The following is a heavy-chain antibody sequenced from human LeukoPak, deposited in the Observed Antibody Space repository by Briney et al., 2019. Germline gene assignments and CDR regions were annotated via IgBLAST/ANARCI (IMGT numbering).Heavy chain of an antibody. V-gene: IGHV4-38-2*02. CDR3: ARLAGATPFDY. CDR2: IYHSGST. J-gene: IGHJ4*02. D-gene: IGHD1-26*01. CDR1: GYSISSGYY. Sequence: SETQSLTCTVSGYSISSGYYWGWIRQPPGKGLEWIGSIYHSGSTYYNPSLKSRVTISVDTSKNQFSLKLSSVTAADTAVYYCARLAGATPFDYWGQGTLVTVSS.